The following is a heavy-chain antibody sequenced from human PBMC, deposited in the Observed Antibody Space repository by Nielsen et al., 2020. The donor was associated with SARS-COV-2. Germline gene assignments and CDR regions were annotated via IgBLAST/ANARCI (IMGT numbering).Heavy chain of an antibody. V-gene: IGHV4-61*01. CDR2: IYHYGRT. CDR1: GGSISSSSYY. J-gene: IGHJ6*02. Sequence: GSLRLSCTVSGGSISSSSYYWSWIRQPPGKGLEWIGYIYHYGRTDFNPSLESRATISVDTSKNQLSLKLSSVTAADTAVYYCAKYYYSGLDVWGQGTTVTVSS. CDR3: AKYYYSGLDV.